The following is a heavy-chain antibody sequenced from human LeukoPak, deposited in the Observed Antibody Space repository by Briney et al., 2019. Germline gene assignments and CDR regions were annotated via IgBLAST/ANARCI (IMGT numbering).Heavy chain of an antibody. J-gene: IGHJ5*02. CDR2: IYYSGSS. Sequence: PSETLSLTCTVSGYSISSGYYWGWIRQPPGKGLEWIGSIYYSGSSYYNPSLKSRVTISVDTSKNQFSLKLSSVTAADTAVYYCARDIVATIGWFDPWGQGTLVTVSS. D-gene: IGHD5-12*01. CDR3: ARDIVATIGWFDP. V-gene: IGHV4-38-2*02. CDR1: GYSISSGYY.